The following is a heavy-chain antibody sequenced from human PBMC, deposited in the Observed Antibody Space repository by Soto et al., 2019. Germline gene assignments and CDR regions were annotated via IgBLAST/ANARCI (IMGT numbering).Heavy chain of an antibody. CDR3: ARDLEYPGGFDP. CDR1: GFTFSSYS. CDR2: ISSSSSYI. J-gene: IGHJ5*02. Sequence: EVQLVESGGGLVKPGGSLRLSCAASGFTFSSYSMNWVRQAPGKGLEWVSYISSSSSYIYYADSVKGRFTISRDNAKNSLYLQMNSLRAEDTAVYYCARDLEYPGGFDPWGQGTLVTVSS. V-gene: IGHV3-21*01. D-gene: IGHD3-3*01.